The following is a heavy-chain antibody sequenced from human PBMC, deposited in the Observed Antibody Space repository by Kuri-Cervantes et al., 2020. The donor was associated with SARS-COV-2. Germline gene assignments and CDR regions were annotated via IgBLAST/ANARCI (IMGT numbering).Heavy chain of an antibody. J-gene: IGHJ3*02. V-gene: IGHV4-34*01. CDR3: ASSGHKVAFDI. CDR2: INHSGST. CDR1: GGSFSGYY. Sequence: SETLSLTCAVYGGSFSGYYWSWIRQPPGKGLEWIGEINHSGSTNYNPSLKSRVTISVDKSKNQFSLKLSFVTAADTAVYYCASSGHKVAFDIWGQGTMVTVSS. D-gene: IGHD2-15*01.